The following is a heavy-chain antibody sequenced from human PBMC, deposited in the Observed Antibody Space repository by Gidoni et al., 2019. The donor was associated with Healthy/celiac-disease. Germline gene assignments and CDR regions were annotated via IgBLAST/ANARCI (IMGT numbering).Heavy chain of an antibody. Sequence: GLEWMGWINPNSGGTNYAQKFQGRVTMTRDTSISTAYMELSRLRSDDTAVYYCARATPRDFWSGNEGRYFDYWGQGTLVTVSS. D-gene: IGHD3-3*01. CDR2: INPNSGGT. V-gene: IGHV1-2*02. CDR3: ARATPRDFWSGNEGRYFDY. J-gene: IGHJ4*02.